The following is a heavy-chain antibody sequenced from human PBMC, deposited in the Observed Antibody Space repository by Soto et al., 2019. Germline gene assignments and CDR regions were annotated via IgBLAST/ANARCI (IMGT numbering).Heavy chain of an antibody. Sequence: EVQLVESGGGLVQPGGFLRLSCAASGFTFSSYDMHWVRQATGKGLEWVSAIGTAGDTYYPGSVKGRFTISRENAKNSLYLQMNSLRAEDTAVYYCARGDYDSSGYYYGYWGQGTLVTVSS. J-gene: IGHJ4*02. CDR2: IGTAGDT. V-gene: IGHV3-13*01. CDR3: ARGDYDSSGYYYGY. CDR1: GFTFSSYD. D-gene: IGHD3-22*01.